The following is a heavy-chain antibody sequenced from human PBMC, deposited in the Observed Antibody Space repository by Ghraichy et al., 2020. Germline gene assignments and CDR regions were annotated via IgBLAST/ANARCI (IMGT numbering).Heavy chain of an antibody. D-gene: IGHD2-8*02. J-gene: IGHJ3*02. CDR2: IYPGDSDT. V-gene: IGHV5-51*01. CDR1: GYSFTSYW. Sequence: GESLNISCKGSGYSFTSYWIGWVRQMPGEGLEWMGIIYPGDSDTRYSPSFQGQVTISADKSISTAYLQWSSLKASDTAMYYCARQKYCTGGVCYLAFDIWGQGTMVTVSS. CDR3: ARQKYCTGGVCYLAFDI.